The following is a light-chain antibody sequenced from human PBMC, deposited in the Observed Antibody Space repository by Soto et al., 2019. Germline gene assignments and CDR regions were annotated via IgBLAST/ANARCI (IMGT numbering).Light chain of an antibody. CDR3: QQYSIWRT. J-gene: IGKJ1*01. CDR1: ESVSTN. Sequence: EIEMTHSPSTLSVAPVERVAVSCRASESVSTNLAWYQQKAGQAPRLLIYGASTRATGIPARFSGSGSGTEFTLTISSLQSEDFAVYYCQQYSIWRTFGQGTKVDIK. V-gene: IGKV3-15*01. CDR2: GAS.